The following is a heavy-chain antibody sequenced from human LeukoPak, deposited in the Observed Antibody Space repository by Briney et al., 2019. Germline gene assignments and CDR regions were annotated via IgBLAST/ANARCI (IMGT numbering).Heavy chain of an antibody. CDR3: AREMATMPMDY. J-gene: IGHJ4*02. D-gene: IGHD5-24*01. Sequence: APVKVSCKASGGTFSSYAISWVRQAPGQGLEWMGRIIPILGIANNAQKFQGRVTITADKSTSTAYMELSSLRSEDTAVYYCAREMATMPMDYWGQGTLVTVSS. CDR2: IIPILGIA. CDR1: GGTFSSYA. V-gene: IGHV1-69*04.